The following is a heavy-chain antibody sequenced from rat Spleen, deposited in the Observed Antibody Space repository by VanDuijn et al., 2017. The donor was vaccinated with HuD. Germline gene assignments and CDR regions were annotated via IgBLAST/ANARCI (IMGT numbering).Heavy chain of an antibody. D-gene: IGHD1-4*01. Sequence: EVQLVESGGGLVQPGRSLKLSCAASGFTFSSFPMAWVRQAPKKGLEWVASISSGGGGTYYPDSVKGRFTISRDNAKSTLYLKMESLRSEDTATYYCATAGSRVSRFAYWGQGTLVTVSS. V-gene: IGHV5-20*01. J-gene: IGHJ3*01. CDR1: GFTFSSFP. CDR2: ISSGGGGT. CDR3: ATAGSRVSRFAY.